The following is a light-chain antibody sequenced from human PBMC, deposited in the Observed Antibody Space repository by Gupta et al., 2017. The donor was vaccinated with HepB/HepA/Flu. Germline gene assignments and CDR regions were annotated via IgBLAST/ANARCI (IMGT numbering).Light chain of an antibody. CDR1: QSVSNRY. V-gene: IGKV3-20*01. CDR2: GAS. CDR3: HQYGSSPLT. J-gene: IGKJ4*01. Sequence: EIVLTQSPGTLSLSPGERATLSCRASQSVSNRYLAWYQLKPGQAPRFLIFGASYRATGVPDRFSGSGSETDFTLTINSLEPEDFAVYYCHQYGSSPLTFGGGTKVDIK.